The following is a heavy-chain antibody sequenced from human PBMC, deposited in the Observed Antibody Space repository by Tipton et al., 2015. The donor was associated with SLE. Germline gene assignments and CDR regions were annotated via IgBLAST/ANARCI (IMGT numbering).Heavy chain of an antibody. CDR1: GDSISSYY. CDR3: ARARPLFNWFDP. CDR2: VFHTGST. V-gene: IGHV4-59*01. Sequence: TLSLTCTISGDSISSYYWTWIRQPPGKGLEWLGYVFHTGSTNYNPSLNGRVTMSVDTSKNQFSLRLKPVTTADTAVYYCARARPLFNWFDPWGQGTLVIVSS. D-gene: IGHD3-3*01. J-gene: IGHJ5*02.